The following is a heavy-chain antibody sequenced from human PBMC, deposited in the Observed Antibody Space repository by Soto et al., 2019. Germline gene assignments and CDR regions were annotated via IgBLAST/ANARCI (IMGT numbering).Heavy chain of an antibody. V-gene: IGHV4-39*01. J-gene: IGHJ5*02. CDR1: GGSISSSSYY. D-gene: IGHD1-20*01. CDR3: ARPLGNWNGNWFDP. Sequence: SETLSLTCTVSGGSISSSSYYWGCIRQPPGKGLGWIGSLYYTGSTSYTPSRKSRVSISVYTSKNQFSLKLSTVTAADTAVYYCARPLGNWNGNWFDPWGQGTLVTVSS. CDR2: LYYTGST.